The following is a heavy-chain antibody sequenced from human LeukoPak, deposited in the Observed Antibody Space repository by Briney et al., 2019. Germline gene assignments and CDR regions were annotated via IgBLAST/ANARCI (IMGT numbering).Heavy chain of an antibody. CDR2: ISGSGGST. CDR3: AKGRGYCTGGSCYSDY. D-gene: IGHD2-15*01. Sequence: HPGGSLRLSCAASGFTFSSYAMSWVRQAPGKGLEWVSGISGSGGSTYYADSVKGRFTISRDNSKNTLYLQMNSLRAEDTAIYYCAKGRGYCTGGSCYSDYWGQGTLVTVSS. J-gene: IGHJ4*02. CDR1: GFTFSSYA. V-gene: IGHV3-23*01.